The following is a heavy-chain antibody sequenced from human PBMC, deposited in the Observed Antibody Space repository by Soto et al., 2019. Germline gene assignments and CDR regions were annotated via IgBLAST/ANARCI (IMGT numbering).Heavy chain of an antibody. CDR3: ARDSDYIIDY. CDR1: GYTFSNYG. J-gene: IGHJ4*02. CDR2: ISTYNGNT. V-gene: IGHV1-18*01. Sequence: ASVKVSCKASGYTFSNYGISWVRQAPGQGLEWMGWISTYNGNTNFARKLQGRVTLTTGTFTSTAYMELRSLRSDDTAVYYCARDSDYIIDYWGQGTQVTVSS. D-gene: IGHD4-17*01.